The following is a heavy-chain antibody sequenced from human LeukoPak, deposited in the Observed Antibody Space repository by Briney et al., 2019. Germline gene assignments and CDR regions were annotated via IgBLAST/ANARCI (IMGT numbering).Heavy chain of an antibody. CDR1: GGSISSNNFY. J-gene: IGHJ5*02. V-gene: IGHV4-30-4*01. D-gene: IGHD6-13*01. Sequence: SETLSLTCTVSGGSISSNNFYWSWLRQPPGKGLEWIGHIYYSGSTYYNPCLKSRVTRSVDTSKNQFSLKLSSVTAADTAVEYCGVVPLYSRTWYPGPWGQRTLVTVS. CDR3: GVVPLYSRTWYPGP. CDR2: IYYSGST.